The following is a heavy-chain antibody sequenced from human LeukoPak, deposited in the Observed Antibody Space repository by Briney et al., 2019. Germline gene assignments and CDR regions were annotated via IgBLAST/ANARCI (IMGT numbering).Heavy chain of an antibody. V-gene: IGHV1-18*04. J-gene: IGHJ3*02. CDR1: GYIFTSYF. D-gene: IGHD2-15*01. Sequence: ASVKVSCKASGYIFTSYFMHWVRQAPGQGLEWMGWISAYNGNTNYAQKLQGRVTMTTDTSTSTAYMELRSLRSDDTAVYYCARDPRSLLLSAFDIWGQGTMVTVSS. CDR2: ISAYNGNT. CDR3: ARDPRSLLLSAFDI.